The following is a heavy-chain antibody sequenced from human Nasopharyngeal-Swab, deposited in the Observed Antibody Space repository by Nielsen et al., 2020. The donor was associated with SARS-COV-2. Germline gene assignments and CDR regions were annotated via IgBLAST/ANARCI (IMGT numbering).Heavy chain of an antibody. CDR1: GYTFTGYY. J-gene: IGHJ4*02. Sequence: ASVKVSCKASGYTFTGYYIHRVRQAPGQGLEWMGWINPNSGVTNYAQKFQGRVTMTRDTSIRTVYMELSRLTSDDTAVYYCTRAEMTTIGVHNWGQGTLVTVSS. V-gene: IGHV1-2*02. CDR2: INPNSGVT. CDR3: TRAEMTTIGVHN. D-gene: IGHD5-24*01.